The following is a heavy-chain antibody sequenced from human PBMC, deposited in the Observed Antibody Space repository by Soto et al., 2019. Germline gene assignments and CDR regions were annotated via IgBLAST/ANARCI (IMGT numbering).Heavy chain of an antibody. CDR1: RFTFSSYA. Sequence: GSLRLSCAASRFTFSSYAMSWVRQAPGKGLEWVSAISGSGGSTYYADSVKGRFTISRDNSKNTLYLQMNSLRAEDTAVYYCAKDKRGVAAGPWDYWGQGTLVTVSS. V-gene: IGHV3-23*01. J-gene: IGHJ4*02. CDR3: AKDKRGVAAGPWDY. D-gene: IGHD6-13*01. CDR2: ISGSGGST.